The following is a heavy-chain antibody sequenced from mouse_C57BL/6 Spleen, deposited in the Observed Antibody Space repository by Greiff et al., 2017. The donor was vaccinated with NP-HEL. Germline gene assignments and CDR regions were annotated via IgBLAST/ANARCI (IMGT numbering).Heavy chain of an antibody. V-gene: IGHV1-72*01. CDR2: IDPNSGGT. Sequence: QVQLQQPGAELVKPGASVKLSCRASAYTFTSSWMHWVNRRPGRGLEWIGRIDPNSGGTKYNEKFKSKATLTVDKPSSTAYMQLSSLTSEDSAVYYCARWGYYGSSYLYFDVWGTGTTVTVSS. D-gene: IGHD1-1*01. CDR3: ARWGYYGSSYLYFDV. J-gene: IGHJ1*03. CDR1: AYTFTSSW.